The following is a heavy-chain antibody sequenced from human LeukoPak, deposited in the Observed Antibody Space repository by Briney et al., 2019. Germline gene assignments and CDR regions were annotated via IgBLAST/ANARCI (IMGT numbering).Heavy chain of an antibody. D-gene: IGHD6-19*01. CDR3: ARRTVAGSYDY. CDR2: INGDRSTT. V-gene: IGHV3-74*01. Sequence: VSLINGDRSTTASAYSVKGRFTISRDNADNTVYFQMNSLRVEDTAVYYCARRTVAGSYDYWGQGALVTVSS. J-gene: IGHJ4*02.